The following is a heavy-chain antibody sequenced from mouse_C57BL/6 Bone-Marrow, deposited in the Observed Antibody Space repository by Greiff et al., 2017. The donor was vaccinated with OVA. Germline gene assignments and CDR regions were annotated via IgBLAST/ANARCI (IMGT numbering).Heavy chain of an antibody. D-gene: IGHD4-1*01. CDR3: ARRETGKDDY. J-gene: IGHJ2*01. V-gene: IGHV1-55*01. CDR1: GYTFTSYW. Sequence: QVQLQQPGAELVKPGASVKMSCKASGYTFTSYWITWVKQSPGQGLEWIGDIYPGSGSTNYHEKFKSKGTLAVDTSYSQACMQLSSLTAEDSAVYYCARRETGKDDYWGQGTTLTVSA. CDR2: IYPGSGST.